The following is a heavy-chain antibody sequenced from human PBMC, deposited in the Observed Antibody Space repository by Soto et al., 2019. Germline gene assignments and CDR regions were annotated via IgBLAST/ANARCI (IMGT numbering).Heavy chain of an antibody. V-gene: IGHV4-59*01. J-gene: IGHJ6*02. CDR1: GGSINNYF. CDR2: IYYSGST. Sequence: SETLSLTCTVSGGSINNYFWGWVRQPPGKGLEWIGYIYYSGSTNYNPSLKSRVTIPVDTSKNQFSLKLSSVTAADTAVYYCATARRYCSGGSCYSRPYGMDVWGQGTTVTVSS. D-gene: IGHD2-15*01. CDR3: ATARRYCSGGSCYSRPYGMDV.